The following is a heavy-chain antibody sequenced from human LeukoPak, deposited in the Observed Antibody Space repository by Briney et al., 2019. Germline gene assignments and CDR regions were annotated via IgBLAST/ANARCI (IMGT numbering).Heavy chain of an antibody. J-gene: IGHJ4*02. CDR2: ISAYNGST. CDR3: ARGGRYDILTGYYSRDWNGDY. Sequence: ASVKVSCKASGYTFTSYGISWVRQAPGQGLEWMGWISAYNGSTNYAQKLQGRVTMTTDTSTSTAYMELRSLRSDDTAVYYCARGGRYDILTGYYSRDWNGDYWGQGTLVTVSS. CDR1: GYTFTSYG. D-gene: IGHD3-9*01. V-gene: IGHV1-18*01.